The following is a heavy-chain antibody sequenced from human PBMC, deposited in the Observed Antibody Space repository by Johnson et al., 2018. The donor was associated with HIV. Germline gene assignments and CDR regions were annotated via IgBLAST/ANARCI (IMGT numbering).Heavy chain of an antibody. CDR2: IRSNGGST. V-gene: IGHV3-64*01. CDR1: GFTFSSYD. CDR3: ARGGGLTDSYYNFRSGPIDAFDI. Sequence: VQLVESGGGLVQPGGSLRLSCAASGFTFSSYDMHWVRQAPGKGLEYVSAIRSNGGSTYYDNSVKGRLPISRDNSNNKLYLQRGSLRAEDMAVYYCARGGGLTDSYYNFRSGPIDAFDIWGQGTMVTVSS. J-gene: IGHJ3*02. D-gene: IGHD3-3*01.